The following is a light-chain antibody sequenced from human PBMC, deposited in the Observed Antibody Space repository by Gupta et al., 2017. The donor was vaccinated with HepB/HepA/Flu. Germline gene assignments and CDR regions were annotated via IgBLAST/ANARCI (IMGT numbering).Light chain of an antibody. CDR3: QQSLTTSFT. V-gene: IGKV1-39*01. Sequence: DIQMTQSPSSLSASVGDRVTITCRASQSISRYLNWYQQKPGKAPKLLVHSTSILHSGVPSRFSGSGSGTDFILTIGNMQPEDFASDYCQQSLTTSFTFGPGTKVDIK. J-gene: IGKJ3*01. CDR1: QSISRY. CDR2: STS.